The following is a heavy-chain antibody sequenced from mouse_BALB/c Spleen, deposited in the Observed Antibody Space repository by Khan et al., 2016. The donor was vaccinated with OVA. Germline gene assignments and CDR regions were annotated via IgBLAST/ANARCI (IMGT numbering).Heavy chain of an antibody. CDR2: IWSDGKT. D-gene: IGHD2-2*01. Sequence: QVQLKESGPGLVAPSQCLSISCTVSGFSLTSYGVHWVRQAPGKGLEWLVEIWSDGKTTNNYTLKYGQGNSTDNSNNQSFFKMNSRLTDDAAMYYCARNTHMVTAVMDYWGQGTLVTVSA. CDR1: GFSLTSYG. CDR3: ARNTHMVTAVMDY. V-gene: IGHV2-6*02. J-gene: IGHJ4*01.